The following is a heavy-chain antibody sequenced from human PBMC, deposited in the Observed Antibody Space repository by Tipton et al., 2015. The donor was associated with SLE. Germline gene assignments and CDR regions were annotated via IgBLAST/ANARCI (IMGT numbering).Heavy chain of an antibody. Sequence: GLVKPSQTLSLTCAVSGESFNGYLWTWIRQPPGKGLEWIAEIIHSGSTNYNPSLKSRVTISVDTSKNQFSLKLSSVTAADTAVYYCAREGYRAMTTFDYWGQGTLVTVSS. J-gene: IGHJ4*02. CDR3: AREGYRAMTTFDY. CDR2: IIHSGST. CDR1: GESFNGYL. V-gene: IGHV4-34*12. D-gene: IGHD5-18*01.